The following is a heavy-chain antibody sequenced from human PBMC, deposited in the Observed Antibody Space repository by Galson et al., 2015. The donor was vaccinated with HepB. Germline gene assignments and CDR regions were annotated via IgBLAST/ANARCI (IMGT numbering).Heavy chain of an antibody. CDR1: GYTFTSYG. V-gene: IGHV1-18*04. CDR2: ISAYNGNT. J-gene: IGHJ3*02. CDR3: ARDRGYSGYDYANAFDI. Sequence: SVKVSCKASGYTFTSYGISWVRQAPGQGLEWMGWISAYNGNTNYAQKLQGRVTMTTDTSTSTAYMELRSLRSDDTAVYYCARDRGYSGYDYANAFDIWGQGTMVTVSS. D-gene: IGHD5-12*01.